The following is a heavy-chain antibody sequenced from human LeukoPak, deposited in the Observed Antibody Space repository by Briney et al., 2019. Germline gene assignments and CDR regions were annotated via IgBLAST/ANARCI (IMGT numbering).Heavy chain of an antibody. CDR1: GDSLSSYH. CDR2: IYYSGST. D-gene: IGHD6-19*01. CDR3: ARGAGWYGY. J-gene: IGHJ4*02. V-gene: IGHV4-59*01. Sequence: SETLSLTCTVSGDSLSSYHWSWLRQPPGEGLEWIGYIYYSGSTNYNPSLKSRVIISVDTSNNQFSLKLSSVTAADTAVYYCARGAGWYGYWGQGTLVTVSS.